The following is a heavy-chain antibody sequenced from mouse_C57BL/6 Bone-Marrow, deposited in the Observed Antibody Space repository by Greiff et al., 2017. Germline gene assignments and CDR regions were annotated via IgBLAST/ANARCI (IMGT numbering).Heavy chain of an antibody. Sequence: VKLVESGAELVKPGASVTMSCKASGYTFTTYPIEWMKQNHGKSLEWIGNFHPYNDDTKYNETFKGKATLTVEKYTTTVYFELRRLTSDASAVYYCARGGNYGGYYLDYWGQGTTLTVSS. CDR1: GYTFTTYP. CDR2: FHPYNDDT. CDR3: ARGGNYGGYYLDY. D-gene: IGHD2-1*01. V-gene: IGHV1-47*01. J-gene: IGHJ2*01.